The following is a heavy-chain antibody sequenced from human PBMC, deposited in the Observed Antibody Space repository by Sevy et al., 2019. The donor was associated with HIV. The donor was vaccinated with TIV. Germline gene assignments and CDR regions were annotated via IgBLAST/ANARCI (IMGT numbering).Heavy chain of an antibody. J-gene: IGHJ4*02. D-gene: IGHD1-26*01. CDR2: IYYNGHI. Sequence: SETLSLTCTVSGGSITSLYLNWIRQPPGKGLEWIANIYYNGHINYNPSLKSRVTLSLATSKNQFSLRLSSVTAADTAMYYCAGENAWGRGYSWGQGTLVTVSS. CDR1: GGSITSLY. CDR3: AGENAWGRGYS. V-gene: IGHV4-59*08.